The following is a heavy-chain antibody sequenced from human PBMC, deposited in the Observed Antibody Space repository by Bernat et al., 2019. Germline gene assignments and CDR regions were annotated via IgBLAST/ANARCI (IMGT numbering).Heavy chain of an antibody. Sequence: EVQLVESGGGLVQPGGSLRLSCAASGFTFSSYEMNWVRQAPGKGLEWVSYISSSGSTIYYADSVKGRFTISRDNAKNSLYLQMNSLRAEDTAVYYCARERFYGSGSYQDYWGQGTLVTVSS. J-gene: IGHJ4*02. D-gene: IGHD3-10*01. CDR1: GFTFSSYE. CDR2: ISSSGSTI. V-gene: IGHV3-48*03. CDR3: ARERFYGSGSYQDY.